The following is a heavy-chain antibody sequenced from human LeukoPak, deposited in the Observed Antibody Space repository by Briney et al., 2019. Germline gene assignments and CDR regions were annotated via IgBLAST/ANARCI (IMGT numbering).Heavy chain of an antibody. CDR1: GFTFSSYS. V-gene: IGHV3-21*01. CDR3: ARAKYSSTWAYFDY. CDR2: ISSSSSYI. Sequence: GGSLRLSCAASGFTFSSYSMNWVRQAPGKGLEWVSSISSSSSYIYYADSVKGRFTISRDNARNSLFLQMNSLRAEDTAVYYCARAKYSSTWAYFDYWGQGTLVTVSS. J-gene: IGHJ4*02. D-gene: IGHD6-13*01.